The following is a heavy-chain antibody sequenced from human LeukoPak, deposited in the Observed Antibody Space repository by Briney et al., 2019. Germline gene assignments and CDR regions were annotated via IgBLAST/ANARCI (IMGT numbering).Heavy chain of an antibody. CDR1: GFTFSSYW. CDR2: IKQDGSEK. D-gene: IGHD3-10*01. CDR3: ARDPSITMVRDPSKPDFDP. V-gene: IGHV3-7*01. J-gene: IGHJ5*02. Sequence: PGGSLRLSCAASGFTFSSYWMSWVRQAPGKGLEWVANIKQDGSEKYYVDSVKGRFTISRDNAKNSLYLQMNSLRAEDTAVYYCARDPSITMVRDPSKPDFDPWGQGTLVTVSS.